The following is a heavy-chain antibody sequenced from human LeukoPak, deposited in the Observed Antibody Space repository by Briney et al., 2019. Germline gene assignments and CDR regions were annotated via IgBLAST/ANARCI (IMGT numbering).Heavy chain of an antibody. J-gene: IGHJ5*02. CDR3: ARGQLLDWFDP. V-gene: IGHV1-8*03. D-gene: IGHD2-2*01. CDR2: MNPNSGNT. CDR1: GYTFTSYD. Sequence: ASVKVSCKASGYTFTSYDINWVRQATGQGLEWMGWMNPNSGNTGYAQKFRGRVTITRNTSISTAYMELSSLRSEDTAVYYCARGQLLDWFDPWGQGTLVTISS.